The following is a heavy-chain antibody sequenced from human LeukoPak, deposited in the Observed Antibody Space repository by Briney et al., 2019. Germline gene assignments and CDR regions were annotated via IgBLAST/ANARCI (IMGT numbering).Heavy chain of an antibody. Sequence: PGGSLRLSCAASGFTFRSYGMHWVRRAPGKGLEWVADVSYDDSRKYYADSVKGRFTISRDNSNNVVYLQMNSLRPEDTAVYYCARDRDAGYNSGWNPFDYWGQGMLVTVSS. CDR3: ARDRDAGYNSGWNPFDY. CDR1: GFTFRSYG. J-gene: IGHJ4*02. CDR2: VSYDDSRK. V-gene: IGHV3-30*03. D-gene: IGHD6-19*01.